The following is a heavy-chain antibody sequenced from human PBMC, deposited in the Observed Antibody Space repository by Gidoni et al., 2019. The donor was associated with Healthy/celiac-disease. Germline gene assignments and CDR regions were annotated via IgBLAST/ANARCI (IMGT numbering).Heavy chain of an antibody. V-gene: IGHV3-33*01. CDR3: ARGVPHWDYDILTGYYNAFDY. CDR2: IWYDGSNK. J-gene: IGHJ4*02. D-gene: IGHD3-9*01. CDR1: GFPFVSYG. Sequence: QVQLVESGGGVVQPGRSLRLACAASGFPFVSYGMHWVRQAPGKGLEWVAVIWYDGSNKYYADSVKGRFTISRDNSKNTLYLQMNSLRAEDTAVYYCARGVPHWDYDILTGYYNAFDYWGQGTLVTVSS.